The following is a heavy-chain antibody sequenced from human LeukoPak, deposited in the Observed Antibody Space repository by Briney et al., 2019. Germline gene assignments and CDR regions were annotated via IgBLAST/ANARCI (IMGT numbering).Heavy chain of an antibody. J-gene: IGHJ3*02. D-gene: IGHD3-10*02. CDR2: IYPGDSDT. CDR3: ARVRSPMIPPVFGAFDI. Sequence: GESLKISCKGSGYSFTNYWIGWVRQMPGKGLEWMGIIYPGDSDTRYSPSFQGQVTISGDKSISTAYLQWSSLKASDTAMYYCARVRSPMIPPVFGAFDIWGQGTMVTVSS. CDR1: GYSFTNYW. V-gene: IGHV5-51*01.